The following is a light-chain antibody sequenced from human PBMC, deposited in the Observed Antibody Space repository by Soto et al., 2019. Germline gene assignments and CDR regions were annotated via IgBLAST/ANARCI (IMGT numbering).Light chain of an antibody. V-gene: IGLV2-14*01. Sequence: QSALTQPASVSGSPGQSITISCTGTSSDVGGYNYVSWYQQHPGKAPKLMIYEVSNRPSGVSNRFSGSKSGNTASLTISGLQAEDEADYYCSSYTSSSTGEVLGGVTKLTVL. CDR1: SSDVGGYNY. CDR3: SSYTSSSTGEV. J-gene: IGLJ2*01. CDR2: EVS.